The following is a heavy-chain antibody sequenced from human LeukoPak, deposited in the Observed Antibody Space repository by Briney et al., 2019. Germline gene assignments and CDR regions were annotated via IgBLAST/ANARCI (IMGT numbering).Heavy chain of an antibody. Sequence: ETLSLTCTVSGGSISSSSYYWGWIRQAAGKGLEWVSVIYSGGSTYYADSVKGRFTISRDNSKNTLYLQMNSLRAEDTAVYYCATIDYWGQGTLVTVSS. CDR2: IYSGGST. CDR1: GGSISSSSYY. J-gene: IGHJ4*02. V-gene: IGHV3-66*01. CDR3: ATIDY.